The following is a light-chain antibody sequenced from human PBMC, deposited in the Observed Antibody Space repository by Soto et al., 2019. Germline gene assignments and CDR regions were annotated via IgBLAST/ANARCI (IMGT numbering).Light chain of an antibody. CDR2: GAS. CDR1: QSISSN. V-gene: IGKV3-15*01. Sequence: EIVMTQSPATLSVSPGERATLSCRASQSISSNLAWYQQKPGQAPRLLIHGASTRATGVPARFSGSGSGTEFTLTISSLQSADFAVYYCQHYNNWPPVFGPGTKVDIK. J-gene: IGKJ3*01. CDR3: QHYNNWPPV.